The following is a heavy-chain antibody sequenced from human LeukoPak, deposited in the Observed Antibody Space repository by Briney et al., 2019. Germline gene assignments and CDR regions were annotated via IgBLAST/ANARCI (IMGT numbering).Heavy chain of an antibody. CDR1: GFTFDDYA. Sequence: GGSLRLSCAASGFTFDDYAMHWVRQAPGKGLEWVSGISWNSGSIGYADSVKGRFTISRDNAKNSLYLQMNSLRAEDTALYYCAKSCSTSCYYGMDVWGQGTTVTVSS. CDR3: AKSCSTSCYYGMDV. CDR2: ISWNSGSI. V-gene: IGHV3-9*01. D-gene: IGHD2-2*01. J-gene: IGHJ6*02.